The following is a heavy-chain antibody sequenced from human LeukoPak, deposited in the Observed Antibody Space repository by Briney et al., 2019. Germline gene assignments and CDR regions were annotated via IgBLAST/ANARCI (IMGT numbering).Heavy chain of an antibody. CDR1: GYTFTSNY. J-gene: IGHJ4*02. CDR3: ARHGPGRSEDY. CDR2: ISPSGGST. V-gene: IGHV1-46*01. Sequence: GASVKVSCKAFGYTFTSNYMHWVRQAPGQGPEWMGVISPSGGSTTYAQKFQGRVTLTRDMSTSTAYLQWSSLKASDTAMYYCARHGPGRSEDYWGQGTLVTVSS. D-gene: IGHD1-26*01.